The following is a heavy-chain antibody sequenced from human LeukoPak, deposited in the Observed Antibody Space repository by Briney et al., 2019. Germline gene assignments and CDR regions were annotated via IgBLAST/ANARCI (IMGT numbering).Heavy chain of an antibody. CDR1: GGSISTRNHY. V-gene: IGHV4-39*07. Sequence: PSETLSLTCSVSGGSISTRNHYCGWIRQPPGQGLEWIGSMSDSGSTYYNPSLNSRVTISKDTSKNQFFLKVNSMTAADTAVYYCARGQSIAAGANWGQGILVTVSS. J-gene: IGHJ4*02. CDR2: MSDSGST. CDR3: ARGQSIAAGAN. D-gene: IGHD6-13*01.